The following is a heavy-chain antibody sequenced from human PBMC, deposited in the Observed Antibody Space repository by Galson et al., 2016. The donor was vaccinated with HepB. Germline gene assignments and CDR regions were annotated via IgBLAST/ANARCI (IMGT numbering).Heavy chain of an antibody. D-gene: IGHD6-13*01. CDR3: AKDMSAGAAASGCFDC. CDR1: GFTFDGCV. J-gene: IGHJ4*02. CDR2: ISWNSGTI. V-gene: IGHV3-9*01. Sequence: SLRLSCAASGFTFDGCVMHWVRQAPGKGLEWVSTISWNSGTIHYMDSVKGRFTTSRDNAKNSLYLQMDGLKTEDTALYYCAKDMSAGAAASGCFDCWGQGTLVTVSS.